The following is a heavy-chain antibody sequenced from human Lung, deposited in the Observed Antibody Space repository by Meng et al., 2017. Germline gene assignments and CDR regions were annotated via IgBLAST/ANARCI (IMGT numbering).Heavy chain of an antibody. CDR1: GRTFSSSA. CDR2: IIPIFGTA. Sequence: SVKVSCTASGRTFSSSAISWVRQAPAQGLEWMGGIIPIFGTAHYAQKFQGRVTITADKSTSTAYMELSSLRSEDTAVYYCASRTGYSSFLTDNAFDIWGQGTMVTVSS. J-gene: IGHJ3*02. CDR3: ASRTGYSSFLTDNAFDI. D-gene: IGHD6-6*01. V-gene: IGHV1-69*06.